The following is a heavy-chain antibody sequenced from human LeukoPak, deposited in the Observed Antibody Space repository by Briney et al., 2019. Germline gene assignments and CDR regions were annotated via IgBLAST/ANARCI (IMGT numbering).Heavy chain of an antibody. D-gene: IGHD3-16*02. Sequence: SVKVSCKASGFTFTSSAMQWVRQARGQRLEWIGWIVVGSGNTNYAQKFQERVTITRDMSTSTAYMELSSLRSEDTAVYYCAASQIMITFGGVIVLYAFDIWGQGTMVTVSS. CDR2: IVVGSGNT. V-gene: IGHV1-58*02. CDR3: AASQIMITFGGVIVLYAFDI. CDR1: GFTFTSSA. J-gene: IGHJ3*02.